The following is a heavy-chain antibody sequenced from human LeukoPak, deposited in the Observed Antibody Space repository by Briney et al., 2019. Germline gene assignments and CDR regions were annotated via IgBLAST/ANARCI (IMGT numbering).Heavy chain of an antibody. CDR2: ISNDGNKK. CDR3: ARWRGEYYYDSRGYRGAIDY. Sequence: GGSLRLSCTASGFTFDNYALHWVRQTPAKGLEWVAVISNDGNKKFYTDSVKGRFIIPRDNSRNTLSLQMSSLRLEDAAVYYCARWRGEYYYDSRGYRGAIDYWGQGTLVTVSS. CDR1: GFTFDNYA. J-gene: IGHJ4*02. D-gene: IGHD3-22*01. V-gene: IGHV3-30-3*01.